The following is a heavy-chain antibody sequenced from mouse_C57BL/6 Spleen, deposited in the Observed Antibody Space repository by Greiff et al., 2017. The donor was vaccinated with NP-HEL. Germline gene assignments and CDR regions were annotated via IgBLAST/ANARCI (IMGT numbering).Heavy chain of an antibody. CDR1: GYSFTGYF. Sequence: EVQLQESGPELVKPGDSVKISCKASGYSFTGYFMNWVMQSHGKSLEWIGRINPYNGDTFYNQKFKGKATLTVDKSSSTAHMELRSLTSEDSAVYYCARSGDGHYFDYWGQGTTLTVSS. CDR3: ARSGDGHYFDY. J-gene: IGHJ2*01. CDR2: INPYNGDT. D-gene: IGHD2-3*01. V-gene: IGHV1-20*01.